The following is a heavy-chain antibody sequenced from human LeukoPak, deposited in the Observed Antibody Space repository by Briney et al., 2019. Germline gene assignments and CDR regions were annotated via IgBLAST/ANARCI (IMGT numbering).Heavy chain of an antibody. CDR1: GFTFSSYA. V-gene: IGHV3-23*01. CDR3: AKLEDYCSSTSCYQNFDY. D-gene: IGHD2-2*01. CDR2: ISGSGGST. J-gene: IGHJ4*02. Sequence: PGGSLRLSCAASGFTFSSYAMSWVRQAPGKGLEWVSAISGSGGSTYYADSVKGRFTISRDNSKNTLYLQMNSQRAEDTAVYYCAKLEDYCSSTSCYQNFDYWGQGTLVTVSS.